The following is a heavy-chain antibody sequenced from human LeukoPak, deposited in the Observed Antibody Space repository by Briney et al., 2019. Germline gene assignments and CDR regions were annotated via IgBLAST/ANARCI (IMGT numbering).Heavy chain of an antibody. J-gene: IGHJ3*02. V-gene: IGHV1-8*01. Sequence: ASVKVSCKASGYTVTKYDINWVRQATGQGLEWMGWMNPNTANTGYAQKFQGRVTMTRNTSISTVYMELYNLRSEDTAVYYCARGLEGNDAFDIWGQGTMITVSS. CDR2: MNPNTANT. CDR1: GYTVTKYD. CDR3: ARGLEGNDAFDI. D-gene: IGHD4-23*01.